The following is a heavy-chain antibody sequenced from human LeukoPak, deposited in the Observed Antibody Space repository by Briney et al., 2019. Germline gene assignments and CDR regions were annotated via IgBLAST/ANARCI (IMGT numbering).Heavy chain of an antibody. CDR2: IYHSGST. J-gene: IGHJ4*02. Sequence: PSETLSLTCAVYGGSFSGYYWSWIRQPPGKGLEWIGEIYHSGSTNYNPSLKRRVTISVDTSKNQFSLKLSSVTAADTAVYYCARIFWGSFYLKSLRRAYFDYWGQGTLVTVSS. CDR1: GGSFSGYY. D-gene: IGHD3-16*02. CDR3: ARIFWGSFYLKSLRRAYFDY. V-gene: IGHV4-34*01.